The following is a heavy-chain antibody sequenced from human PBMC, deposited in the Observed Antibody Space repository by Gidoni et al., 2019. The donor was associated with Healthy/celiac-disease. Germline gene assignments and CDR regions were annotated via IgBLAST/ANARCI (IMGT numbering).Heavy chain of an antibody. CDR1: GFTFSSYA. CDR2: ISGSGGST. V-gene: IGHV3-23*01. Sequence: EVQLLESGGGLVQPGGSLRLSCAASGFTFSSYAMSWVRQAPGKGLEWVSAISGSGGSTDYADSVKGRFTISRDNSKNTLYLQMNSLRAEDTAVYYCATGGGGYPLYSEWYFDLWGRGTLVTVSS. J-gene: IGHJ2*01. CDR3: ATGGGGYPLYSEWYFDL. D-gene: IGHD3-10*01.